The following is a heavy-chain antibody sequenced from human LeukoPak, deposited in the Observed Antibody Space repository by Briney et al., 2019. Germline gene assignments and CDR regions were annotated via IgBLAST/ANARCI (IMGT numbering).Heavy chain of an antibody. CDR2: IKEDGSER. J-gene: IGHJ3*02. CDR1: AFIFSGHW. CDR3: TRDYSSSFGRAFDI. V-gene: IGHV3-7*03. Sequence: GGSLRLSCEASAFIFSGHWLNWVRQTPGKGLEWVASIKEDGSERQYVDSVKGRFSISRDNTKGSLFLQLSSLRAEDTAVYYCTRDYSSSFGRAFDIWGQGTMVTVSS. D-gene: IGHD6-6*01.